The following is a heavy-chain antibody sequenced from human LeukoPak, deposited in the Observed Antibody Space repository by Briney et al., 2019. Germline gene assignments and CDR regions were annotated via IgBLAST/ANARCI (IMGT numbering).Heavy chain of an antibody. V-gene: IGHV4-59*01. CDR3: ARSWIQLQYYFDY. D-gene: IGHD5-18*01. CDR1: GGSISSYY. J-gene: IGHJ4*02. CDR2: IYYSGST. Sequence: SETLSLTCTVSGGSISSYYWSWIRQPPGKGLEGIGYIYYSGSTNYNPSLKSRVTISVDTSKNQFSLKLSSVTAADTAVYYCARSWIQLQYYFDYWGQGTLVTVSS.